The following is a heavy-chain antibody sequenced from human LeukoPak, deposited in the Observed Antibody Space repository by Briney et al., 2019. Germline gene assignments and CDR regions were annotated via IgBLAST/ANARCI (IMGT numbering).Heavy chain of an antibody. CDR3: ARAYGGSWYLKSFDY. Sequence: SETLSLTCAVYGGSFSGYYWSWIRQPPGKGLEWIGEINHSGSTNYNPSLKSRVTISVDTSKNQFSLKLSSVTAADTAVYYCARAYGGSWYLKSFDYWGQGTLVTVSS. CDR2: INHSGST. V-gene: IGHV4-34*01. J-gene: IGHJ4*02. CDR1: GGSFSGYY. D-gene: IGHD6-13*01.